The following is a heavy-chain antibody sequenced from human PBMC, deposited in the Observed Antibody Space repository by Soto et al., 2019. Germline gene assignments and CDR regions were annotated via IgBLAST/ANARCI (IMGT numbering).Heavy chain of an antibody. J-gene: IGHJ4*02. CDR2: VRGSNDNT. V-gene: IGHV3-23*04. CDR1: GFIFGDYA. CDR3: AKDWTHLDY. D-gene: IGHD3-3*01. Sequence: EVQLVESGGNLVQPGGSLRLYCAASGFIFGDYAMSWVRQAPGKGLEWLSLVRGSNDNTYYADSVRGRFTISRDNSRNTLYLQMNSLRVDDTAIYYCAKDWTHLDYWGQGTLVTVSS.